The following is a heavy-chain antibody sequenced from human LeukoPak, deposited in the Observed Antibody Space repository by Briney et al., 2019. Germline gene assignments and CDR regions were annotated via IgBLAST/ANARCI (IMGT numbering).Heavy chain of an antibody. CDR3: VRQLSGYRIYYMDV. CDR1: GGSISSSTYY. J-gene: IGHJ6*03. CDR2: IYYSGTT. V-gene: IGHV4-39*01. Sequence: PSETLSLTCTVSGGSISSSTYYWGWIRQSPGKGLEWIGSIYYSGTTYYNPSLKSRVTISVDTSKNQFSLRLSSVTAADTAEYYCVRQLSGYRIYYMDVWGKGTTVTVSS. D-gene: IGHD3-22*01.